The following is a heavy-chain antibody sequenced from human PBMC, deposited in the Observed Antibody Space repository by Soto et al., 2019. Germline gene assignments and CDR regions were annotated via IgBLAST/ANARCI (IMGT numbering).Heavy chain of an antibody. Sequence: QVQLVESGGGVVQPGRSLRLSCAASGFTFSSYGMHWVRQAPGKGLEWVAVIWYDGSNKYYADSVKGRFTISRDNSKNTLYLQMNSLRAEDTAVYYCGSDQYSGGSYYGMAFWGHGTTVTVS. CDR2: IWYDGSNK. CDR3: GSDQYSGGSYYGMAF. V-gene: IGHV3-33*01. D-gene: IGHD6-19*01. CDR1: GFTFSSYG. J-gene: IGHJ6*02.